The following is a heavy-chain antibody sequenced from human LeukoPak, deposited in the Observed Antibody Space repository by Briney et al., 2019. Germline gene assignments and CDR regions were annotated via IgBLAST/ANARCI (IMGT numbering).Heavy chain of an antibody. J-gene: IGHJ6*02. V-gene: IGHV4-34*01. CDR2: INHSGST. CDR1: GGSFSGYY. CDR3: ARVVPAAEYGMDV. D-gene: IGHD2-2*01. Sequence: PSETLSLTCAVYGGSFSGYYWSWIRQPPGKGLEWIGEINHSGSTNYNPSLKSRVTISVDTSKHQFSLKLSSVTAADTAVYYCARVVPAAEYGMDVWGQGTTVTVSS.